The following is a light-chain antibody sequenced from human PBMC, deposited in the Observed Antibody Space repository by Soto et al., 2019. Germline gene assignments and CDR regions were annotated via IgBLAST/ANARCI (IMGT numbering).Light chain of an antibody. V-gene: IGKV1-5*03. CDR2: RAS. CDR1: QSVDTW. Sequence: DIQLTQAPSSLSASFGDRVTITCRASQSVDTWLAWYQQKPGKAPNLLISRASTRKSGVPSRFSGSGSGTEFTLTINSLHPDDFATYYCQQYSHYSRTFGQGTKVEI. J-gene: IGKJ1*01. CDR3: QQYSHYSRT.